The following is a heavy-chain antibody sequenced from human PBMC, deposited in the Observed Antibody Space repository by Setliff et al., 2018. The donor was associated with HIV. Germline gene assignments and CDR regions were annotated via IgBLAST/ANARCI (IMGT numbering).Heavy chain of an antibody. CDR3: ARITVQLWYFDY. J-gene: IGHJ4*02. D-gene: IGHD5-18*01. V-gene: IGHV3-7*03. Sequence: GGSLRLSCEASGFTFSDFWMHWGRQAPGKGLEWVANIKQDGNQRYYVDSVKGRFTISRDNAKNSVYLQMNSLRVEDTAIYYCARITVQLWYFDYWGQGAPVTVS. CDR2: IKQDGNQR. CDR1: GFTFSDFW.